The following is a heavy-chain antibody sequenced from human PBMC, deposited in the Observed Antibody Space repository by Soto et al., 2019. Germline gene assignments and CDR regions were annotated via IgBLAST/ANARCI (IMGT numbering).Heavy chain of an antibody. V-gene: IGHV3-9*01. D-gene: IGHD3-3*01. CDR1: GVNFDDFA. Sequence: GGSLRLSCVGPGVNFDDFAMHWVRQAPGKGLEWVSGITWNSRVLAYADSVKGRFTISRDNARNSLYLQMDSLRDEDTALYYCAKGRYDFWSPYYFHSWDPATLGTVSS. J-gene: IGHJ4*02. CDR3: AKGRYDFWSPYYFHS. CDR2: ITWNSRVL.